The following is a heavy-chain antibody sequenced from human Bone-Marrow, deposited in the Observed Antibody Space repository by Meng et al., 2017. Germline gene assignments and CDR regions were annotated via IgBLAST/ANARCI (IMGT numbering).Heavy chain of an antibody. Sequence: ASVKVSCKASGYTFTGYYMHWVRQAPGQGLEWMGRINPNSGGTNYAQKFQGRVTMTRDTSISTAYMELSRLRSDDTAVYYCATLDFWSGYTDMDVWGQGTTVTVSS. CDR1: GYTFTGYY. J-gene: IGHJ6*02. V-gene: IGHV1-2*06. CDR3: ATLDFWSGYTDMDV. CDR2: INPNSGGT. D-gene: IGHD3-3*01.